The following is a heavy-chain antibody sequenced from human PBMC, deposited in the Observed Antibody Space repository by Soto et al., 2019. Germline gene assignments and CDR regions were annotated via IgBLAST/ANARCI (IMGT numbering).Heavy chain of an antibody. Sequence: QAQLVQSGAEVRKPGSSVKVSCEASGGTFSSNIINWVRQAPGQGLEWMGRIIPMIHIVNYAQKFQDRVTITADKSTRTAYMELSNLRSEDTAVYYCARSLYYYGSGERSWFDPWGQVTLVTVSS. CDR1: GGTFSSNI. J-gene: IGHJ5*02. CDR3: ARSLYYYGSGERSWFDP. V-gene: IGHV1-69*02. CDR2: IIPMIHIV. D-gene: IGHD3-10*01.